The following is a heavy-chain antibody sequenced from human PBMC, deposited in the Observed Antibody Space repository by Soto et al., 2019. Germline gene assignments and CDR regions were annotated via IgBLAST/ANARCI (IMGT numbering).Heavy chain of an antibody. V-gene: IGHV1-69*02. J-gene: IGHJ6*03. CDR3: AKSLVFVDHAYMDV. D-gene: IGHD2-21*01. Sequence: QVHLVHSGAEVRKPGSSVKVSCAASGGSFISYIFTWVRQAPGQGLEWMGRSIPIQGRADYALKFQDRVTITADRSTQTVYMELRSLRPEDTALYYCAKSLVFVDHAYMDVWGKGTTVTVSS. CDR2: SIPIQGRA. CDR1: GGSFISYI.